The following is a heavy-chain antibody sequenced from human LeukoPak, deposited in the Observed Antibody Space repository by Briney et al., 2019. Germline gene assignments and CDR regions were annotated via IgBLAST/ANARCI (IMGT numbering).Heavy chain of an antibody. V-gene: IGHV3-21*01. CDR1: GFTFSSYS. Sequence: PGGSLRLSCAASGFTFSSYSMNWVRQAPGKGLEWVSSISSSSSYIYYADSVKGRFTISRDNAKNSLYLQMNSLRAEDTAVYYCARVFPIAARPLYYYGMDVWGQGTTVTVSS. CDR3: ARVFPIAARPLYYYGMDV. D-gene: IGHD6-6*01. CDR2: ISSSSSYI. J-gene: IGHJ6*02.